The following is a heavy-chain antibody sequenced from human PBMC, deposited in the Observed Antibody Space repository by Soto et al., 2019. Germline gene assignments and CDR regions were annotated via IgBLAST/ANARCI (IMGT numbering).Heavy chain of an antibody. V-gene: IGHV3-74*01. J-gene: IGHJ4*02. CDR1: GFTFSSYW. D-gene: IGHD3-16*01. CDR2: INSDGSST. Sequence: EVQLVESGGGLVQPGGSLRLSCAASGFTFSSYWLHWVRQAPGEGLVWVSRINSDGSSTRYADSVKGRFTISRDNAKNTLYLQMNNLRGEDTALYDGATSISVGGGGWGQGTLVTVSS. CDR3: ATSISVGGGG.